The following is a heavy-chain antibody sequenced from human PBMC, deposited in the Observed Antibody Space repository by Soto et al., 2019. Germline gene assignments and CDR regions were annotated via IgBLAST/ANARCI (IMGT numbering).Heavy chain of an antibody. V-gene: IGHV4-30-2*01. D-gene: IGHD2-2*01. Sequence: QLQLQESGSGLVKPSQNLSLTCSVSVGAISSVGYSWRCIRQPPGKGLEWIGYIYHSGSTYYKPSLKSRVTISVDRSKNQFSLKLRSVTDADTAVYYCARVPDYWGQGTQVSFSS. CDR2: IYHSGST. CDR3: ARVPDY. J-gene: IGHJ4*02. CDR1: VGAISSVGYS.